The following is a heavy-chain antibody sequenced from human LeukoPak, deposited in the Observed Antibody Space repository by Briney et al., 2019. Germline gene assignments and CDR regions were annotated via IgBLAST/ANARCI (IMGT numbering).Heavy chain of an antibody. CDR3: ASGGYSGYAFDY. D-gene: IGHD5-12*01. CDR1: GGSISSFY. Sequence: SETLSLTCTVSGGSISSFYWSWMRQPPGKGLQWIGYIYYSGITRYSPSLKSRVTISVDTSKNQFSLKLSSVTAADTAVYYCASGGYSGYAFDYWGQGILVTVSS. V-gene: IGHV4-59*01. J-gene: IGHJ4*02. CDR2: IYYSGIT.